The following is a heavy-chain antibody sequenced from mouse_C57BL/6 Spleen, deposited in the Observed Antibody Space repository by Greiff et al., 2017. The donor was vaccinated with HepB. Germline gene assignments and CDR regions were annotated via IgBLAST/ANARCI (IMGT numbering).Heavy chain of an antibody. Sequence: EVKVVESGGGLVKPGGSLKLSCAASGFTFSDYGMHWVRQAPEKGLEWVAYISSGSSTIYYADTVKGRFTISRDNAKNTLFLQMSSLRSEDTAMYYCARSDGPYFDYWGQGTTLTVSS. D-gene: IGHD2-3*01. CDR2: ISSGSSTI. V-gene: IGHV5-17*01. J-gene: IGHJ2*01. CDR1: GFTFSDYG. CDR3: ARSDGPYFDY.